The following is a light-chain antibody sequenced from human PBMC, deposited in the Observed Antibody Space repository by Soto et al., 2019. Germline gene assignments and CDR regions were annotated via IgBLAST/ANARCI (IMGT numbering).Light chain of an antibody. CDR3: QQYGSSGT. V-gene: IGKV3-20*01. CDR1: QSVSSN. J-gene: IGKJ1*01. Sequence: EIVMTQSPATLSVSPGERATLSCRASQSVSSNLAWYQQKPGQAPRLLIFGASSRATGIPDKFSGSGSGTDFTLTISRLEPDDFAVYYCQQYGSSGTFGQGTKVDI. CDR2: GAS.